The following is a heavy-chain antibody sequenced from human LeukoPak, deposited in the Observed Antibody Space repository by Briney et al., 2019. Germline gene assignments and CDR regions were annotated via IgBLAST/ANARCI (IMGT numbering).Heavy chain of an antibody. Sequence: GGSLRLSCAASGFTVSSNYMSWVRQAPGKGLEWVSVIYSGGSTYYADSVKGRFTISSDNSKNTLYLQMNSLRAEDTAVYYCARARWPSAFDYWGQGTLVTVSP. CDR1: GFTVSSNY. CDR3: ARARWPSAFDY. CDR2: IYSGGST. V-gene: IGHV3-66*02. J-gene: IGHJ4*02. D-gene: IGHD5-24*01.